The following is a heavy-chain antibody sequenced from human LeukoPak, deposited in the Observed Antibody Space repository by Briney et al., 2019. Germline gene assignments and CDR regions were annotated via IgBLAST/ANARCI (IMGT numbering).Heavy chain of an antibody. V-gene: IGHV3-20*04. D-gene: IGHD3-22*01. J-gene: IGHJ4*02. CDR1: GFTFDDYG. CDR2: INWNGGST. Sequence: PGGSLRLSCAASGFTFDDYGMSWVRQAPGKGLEWVSGINWNGGSTGYADSVKGRFTISRDNAKNSLYLQMNSLRAEDTAVYYCAKDSISVSGNYLLGGTFDFWGQGTLVAVSS. CDR3: AKDSISVSGNYLLGGTFDF.